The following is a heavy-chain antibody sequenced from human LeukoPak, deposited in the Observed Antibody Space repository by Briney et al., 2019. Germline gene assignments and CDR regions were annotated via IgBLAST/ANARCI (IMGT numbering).Heavy chain of an antibody. CDR1: GFTFSSYW. Sequence: GGSLRLSCAASGFTFSSYWMSWVRQAPGKGLEWVANIKKDGSEKYYVDSVKGRFTISRDNDKTSLYLQMNSLRAEDTAVYYCARDLSGVAGYTYGRGIDYWGQGTLVTVSS. V-gene: IGHV3-7*01. D-gene: IGHD5-18*01. CDR3: ARDLSGVAGYTYGRGIDY. CDR2: IKKDGSEK. J-gene: IGHJ4*02.